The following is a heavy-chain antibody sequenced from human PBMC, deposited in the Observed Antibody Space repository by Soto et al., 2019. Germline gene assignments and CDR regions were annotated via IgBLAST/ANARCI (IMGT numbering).Heavy chain of an antibody. CDR1: GFTFSGYA. V-gene: IGHV3-48*03. J-gene: IGHJ6*02. Sequence: GGSLRLSCAASGFTFSGYAMHWVRQAPGKGLEWVSYISTSESIVSYADSVSSRFTISRDNAQNSLYLQMNSLRAEDTAVYYCARETLTHSGVDRGKVYYGLDVWGQGTTVTVSS. CDR3: ARETLTHSGVDRGKVYYGLDV. D-gene: IGHD3-3*01. CDR2: ISTSESIV.